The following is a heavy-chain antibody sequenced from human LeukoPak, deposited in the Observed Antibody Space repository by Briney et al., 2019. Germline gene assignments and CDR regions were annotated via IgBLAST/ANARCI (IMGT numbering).Heavy chain of an antibody. CDR3: ARDGYYDSSDNY. CDR1: GGSISSGDYY. CDR2: IYYSGST. V-gene: IGHV4-30-4*08. Sequence: SQTLSLTCTVSGGSISSGDYYWSWIRQPPGKGLEWIGYIYYSGSTYYNPSLKSRVTISVDTSKNQFSLKLSSVTAADTAVCYCARDGYYDSSDNYWGQGTLVTVSS. J-gene: IGHJ4*02. D-gene: IGHD3-22*01.